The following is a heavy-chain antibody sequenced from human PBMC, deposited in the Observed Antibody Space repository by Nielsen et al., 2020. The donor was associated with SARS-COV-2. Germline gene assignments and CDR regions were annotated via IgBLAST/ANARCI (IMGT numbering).Heavy chain of an antibody. J-gene: IGHJ4*02. CDR2: IIPIFGTA. Sequence: SVKVSCKASGGTFSSYAISWVRQAPGQGLEWMGGIIPIFGTANYAQKFQGRVTITADESTSTAYMELSSLRSEDTAVYYCATGGAKQLVPLSFDYWGQGTLVTVSS. CDR1: GGTFSSYA. D-gene: IGHD6-6*01. CDR3: ATGGAKQLVPLSFDY. V-gene: IGHV1-69*13.